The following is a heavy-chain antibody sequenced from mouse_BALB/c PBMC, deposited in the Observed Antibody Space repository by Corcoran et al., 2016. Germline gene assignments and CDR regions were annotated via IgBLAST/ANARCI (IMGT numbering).Heavy chain of an antibody. CDR1: GYTFPHYG. V-gene: IGHV9-1*02. D-gene: IGHD3-1*01. J-gene: IGHJ2*01. CDR2: INTYTGEP. CDR3: ARGSSGDDY. Sequence: QIQLVQYGPELKKPGETVKISCKASGYTFPHYGLNWVKQAPGKGLQWMGWINTYTGEPTYADDFKGRFAFSLETSASTAYLQINNLKNEDMATYFCARGSSGDDYWGQGTTLTVSS.